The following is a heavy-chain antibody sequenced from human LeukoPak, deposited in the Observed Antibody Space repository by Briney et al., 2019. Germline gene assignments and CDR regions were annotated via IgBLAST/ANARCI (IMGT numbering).Heavy chain of an antibody. V-gene: IGHV3-48*01. CDR3: ARDVVSCSGGSCYRWLDP. Sequence: QPGGSLRLTCAASGFTFSSYSISWVSQAPGKGLEWVSYISTSSGVMYYADSVKGRFTISRDDARNSVSLQMNSLRADDTAVYYCARDVVSCSGGSCYRWLDPWGHGTLVIVSS. CDR1: GFTFSSYS. D-gene: IGHD2-15*01. CDR2: ISTSSGVM. J-gene: IGHJ5*02.